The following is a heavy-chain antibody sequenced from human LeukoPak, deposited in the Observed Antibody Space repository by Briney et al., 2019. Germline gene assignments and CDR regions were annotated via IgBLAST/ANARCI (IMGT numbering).Heavy chain of an antibody. J-gene: IGHJ5*02. CDR2: IGQDGGEK. CDR1: GFTFSNYW. CDR3: ARRNPGTNIVGLVPRYWFGP. D-gene: IGHD1-26*01. Sequence: GGSLRLSCAASGFTFSNYWMTWVRQAPGKGLEWVANIGQDGGEKYYVDSVKGRFTISRDNTKDSLYLQMNSLGAEDTALYYCARRNPGTNIVGLVPRYWFGPWGQGTLVTVSS. V-gene: IGHV3-7*01.